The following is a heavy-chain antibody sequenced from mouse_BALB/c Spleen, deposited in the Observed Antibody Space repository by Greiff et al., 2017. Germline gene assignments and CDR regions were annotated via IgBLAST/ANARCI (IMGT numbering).Heavy chain of an antibody. CDR1: GYTFTSYY. CDR2: INPSNGGT. J-gene: IGHJ2*01. CDR3: TRSDGNSLDY. Sequence: QVQLKESGAELVKPGASVKLSCKASGYTFTSYYMYWVKQRPGQGLEWIGEINPSNGGTNFNEKFKSKATLTVDKSSSTAYMQLSSLTSEDSAVYYCTRSDGNSLDYWGQGTTLTVSS. V-gene: IGHV1S81*02. D-gene: IGHD2-1*01.